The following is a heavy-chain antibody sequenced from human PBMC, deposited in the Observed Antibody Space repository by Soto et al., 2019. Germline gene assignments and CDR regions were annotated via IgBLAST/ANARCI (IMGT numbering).Heavy chain of an antibody. V-gene: IGHV1-2*04. CDR1: GYTFTGYY. D-gene: IGHD2-21*02. Sequence: RASVKVSCKASGYTFTGYYMHWVRQAPGQGLEWMGWINPNSGGTNYAQKFQGWVTMTRDTSISTAYMEPSRLRSDDTAVYYCARGGDCGGDCYYAAFDIWGQGTMVTV. J-gene: IGHJ3*02. CDR2: INPNSGGT. CDR3: ARGGDCGGDCYYAAFDI.